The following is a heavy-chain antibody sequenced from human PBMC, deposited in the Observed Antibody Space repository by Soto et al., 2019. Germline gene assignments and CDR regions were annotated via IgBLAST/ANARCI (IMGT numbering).Heavy chain of an antibody. CDR1: GGSISSGGYY. CDR2: IYYSGST. V-gene: IGHV4-31*03. J-gene: IGHJ3*02. Sequence: PSETLSLTCTVSGGSISSGGYYWSWIRQHPGKGLEWIGYIYYSGSTYYKPSLKSRVTISVDTSKNQYSLKLSSVTAADTAVYYCAREIVVVVAATHSNAFDIWGQGTMVTVSS. CDR3: AREIVVVVAATHSNAFDI. D-gene: IGHD2-15*01.